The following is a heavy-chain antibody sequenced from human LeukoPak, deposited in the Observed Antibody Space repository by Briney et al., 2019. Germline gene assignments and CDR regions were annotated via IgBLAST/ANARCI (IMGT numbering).Heavy chain of an antibody. D-gene: IGHD6-19*01. CDR1: GGTFSSYA. J-gene: IGHJ2*01. V-gene: IGHV1-69*06. CDR2: IIPIFGTA. CDR3: ARAPYSSGWYYGYFDL. Sequence: PVKVSCKASGGTFSSYAISWVRQAPGQGLEWMGGIIPIFGTANYAQKFQGRVTITADKSTSTAYMELSSLRSEDTAVYYCARAPYSSGWYYGYFDLWGRGTLVTVSS.